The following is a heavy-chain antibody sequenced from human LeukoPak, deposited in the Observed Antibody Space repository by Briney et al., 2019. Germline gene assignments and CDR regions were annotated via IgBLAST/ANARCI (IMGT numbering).Heavy chain of an antibody. Sequence: GGSLRLSCAASGFTFSSYAMHWVRQAPGKGLEWVAVISYDGSNKYYADSVKGRFTISRDNSKNTLYLQMNSLRAEDTAVYYCAKGYYGSGSYYNDPVVYWGQGTLVTVSS. CDR2: ISYDGSNK. J-gene: IGHJ4*02. CDR3: AKGYYGSGSYYNDPVVY. D-gene: IGHD3-10*01. V-gene: IGHV3-30*04. CDR1: GFTFSSYA.